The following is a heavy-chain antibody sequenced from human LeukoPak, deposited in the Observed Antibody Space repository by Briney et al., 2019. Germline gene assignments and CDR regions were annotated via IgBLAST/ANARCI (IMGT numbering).Heavy chain of an antibody. Sequence: PGGSLRLSCAASGFTSSNYAMSWVRQAPGKGLEWDSGISGSGGSTYYADSVKGRLTISRDNSKNTLYLQMDSLRAEDTAVYYCAKVGIRISLIVVVFTTADDWYFDLWGRGTLVTVSS. J-gene: IGHJ2*01. V-gene: IGHV3-23*01. D-gene: IGHD3-22*01. CDR2: ISGSGGST. CDR3: AKVGIRISLIVVVFTTADDWYFDL. CDR1: GFTSSNYA.